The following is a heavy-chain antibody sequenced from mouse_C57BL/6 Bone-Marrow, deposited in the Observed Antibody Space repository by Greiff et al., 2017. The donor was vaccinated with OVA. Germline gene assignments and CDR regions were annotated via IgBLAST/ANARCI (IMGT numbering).Heavy chain of an antibody. CDR2: IYPGNSDT. V-gene: IGHV1-5*01. J-gene: IGHJ3*01. D-gene: IGHD1-1*01. Sequence: EVQLQQSGTVLARPGASVKMSCKTSGYTFTSYWMHWVKQRPGQGLEWIGAIYPGNSDTSYNQKFKGKAKLTAVTSASTAYMELSSLTNEYSAGYYCTKRHYYGSSYEGWFAYWGQGTLVTVSA. CDR3: TKRHYYGSSYEGWFAY. CDR1: GYTFTSYW.